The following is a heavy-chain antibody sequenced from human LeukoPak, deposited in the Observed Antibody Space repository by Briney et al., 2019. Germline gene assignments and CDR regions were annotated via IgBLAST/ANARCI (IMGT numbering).Heavy chain of an antibody. J-gene: IGHJ4*02. CDR1: NDSISSGDYY. V-gene: IGHV4-30-4*02. Sequence: SETLSLTCTVSNDSISSGDYYWNWIRQPPGKGLEWIGYIFHRGGTSYNPSLKSRILFSVDTSQNQFSLKLSSVTAADTAVYYCARVLGVYVWGGYRPYYFDYWGQGTLVTVSS. CDR3: ARVLGVYVWGGYRPYYFDY. D-gene: IGHD3-16*02. CDR2: IFHRGGT.